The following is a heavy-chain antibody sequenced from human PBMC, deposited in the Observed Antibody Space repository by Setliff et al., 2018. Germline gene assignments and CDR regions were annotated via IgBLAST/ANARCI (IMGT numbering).Heavy chain of an antibody. CDR1: GLSVSTSGVG. CDR3: VRLVVTKLNAFDI. Sequence: SGPNAGEPTQTLTLTCTFSGLSVSTSGVGVGWIRQPPVKALEWLALIYWDDDKRYSPSLKSRLTITKDTSKNQVVLRMTNMDSVDTATYYCVRLVVTKLNAFDIWGQGTMVTVSS. D-gene: IGHD3-22*01. J-gene: IGHJ3*02. V-gene: IGHV2-5*02. CDR2: IYWDDDK.